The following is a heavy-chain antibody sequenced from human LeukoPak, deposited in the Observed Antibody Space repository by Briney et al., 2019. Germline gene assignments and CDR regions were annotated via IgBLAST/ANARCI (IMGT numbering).Heavy chain of an antibody. J-gene: IGHJ4*02. Sequence: PGGSLRLSCAASGFTFSDYYMTWIRQAPGKGLEWISYISNSSTYTNYADSVEGRFTISRDNAKNSMYLQMNSLRAEDTAVYYCATLPEDRDGHDYWGQGTLVTVSS. V-gene: IGHV3-11*06. CDR2: ISNSSTYT. CDR3: ATLPEDRDGHDY. CDR1: GFTFSDYY.